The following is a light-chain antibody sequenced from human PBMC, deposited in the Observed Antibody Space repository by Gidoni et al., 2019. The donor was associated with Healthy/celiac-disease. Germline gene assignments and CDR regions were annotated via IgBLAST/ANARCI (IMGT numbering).Light chain of an antibody. CDR1: SSNIGAGYD. Sequence: QSVLTQPHSVSGAPGQRVTISCTGSSSNIGAGYDVHWYQQLPGTAPKLLIYGNSNRPSGVPDRFSCSKSGTSASLAITGLQAEDEADYYCQSYDSSLSGYVVFGGGTNLTVL. CDR2: GNS. CDR3: QSYDSSLSGYVV. J-gene: IGLJ2*01. V-gene: IGLV1-40*01.